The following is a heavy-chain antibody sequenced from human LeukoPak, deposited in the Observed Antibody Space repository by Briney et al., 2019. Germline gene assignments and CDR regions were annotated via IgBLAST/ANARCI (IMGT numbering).Heavy chain of an antibody. D-gene: IGHD6-13*01. CDR3: ARGRSVYLGKYGSSSDY. CDR1: GGSISSSSYY. J-gene: IGHJ4*02. Sequence: SETLSLTCTVSGGSISSSSYYWGWIRQPPGKGLEWIGSIYYSGSTYYNPSLKSRVTISVDTSKNQFSLKLSSVTAADTAVYYCARGRSVYLGKYGSSSDYWGQGTLVTVSS. V-gene: IGHV4-39*07. CDR2: IYYSGST.